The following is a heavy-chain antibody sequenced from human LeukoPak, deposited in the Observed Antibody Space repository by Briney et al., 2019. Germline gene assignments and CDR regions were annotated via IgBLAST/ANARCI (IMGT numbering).Heavy chain of an antibody. CDR1: GGTFSSYA. V-gene: IGHV1-69*13. D-gene: IGHD6-13*01. Sequence: SVKVSCKASGGTFSSYAISWVRQAPGQGLEWMGGIIPIFGTANYAQKFQGRVMITADESTSTAYMELSSLRSEDTAVYYCARDGGIAAAGNYFDYWGQGTLVTVSS. J-gene: IGHJ4*02. CDR3: ARDGGIAAAGNYFDY. CDR2: IIPIFGTA.